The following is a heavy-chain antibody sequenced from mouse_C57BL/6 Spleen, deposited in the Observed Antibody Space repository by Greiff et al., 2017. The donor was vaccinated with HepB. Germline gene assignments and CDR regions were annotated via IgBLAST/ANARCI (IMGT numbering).Heavy chain of an antibody. Sequence: EVKLVESGEGLVKPGGSLKLSCAASGFTFSSYAMSWVRQTPEKRLEWVAYISSGGDYSYYADTVKGRFTISRDNARNTLYLQMSSLKSEDTAMYYCTREYYGSSYGYFDVWGTGTTVTVSS. CDR1: GFTFSSYA. V-gene: IGHV5-9-1*02. D-gene: IGHD1-1*01. CDR2: ISSGGDYS. J-gene: IGHJ1*03. CDR3: TREYYGSSYGYFDV.